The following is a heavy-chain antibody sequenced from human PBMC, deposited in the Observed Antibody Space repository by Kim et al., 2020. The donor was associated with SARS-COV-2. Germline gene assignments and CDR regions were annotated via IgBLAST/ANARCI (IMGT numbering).Heavy chain of an antibody. CDR2: IYYSGST. J-gene: IGHJ6*02. V-gene: IGHV4-30-4*01. D-gene: IGHD3-10*01. Sequence: SETLSLTCTVSGGSISSGDYYWSWIRQPPGKGLEWIGYIYYSGSTYYNPSLKSRVTISVDTSKNQFSLKLSSVTAADTAVYYCARGFRGSGSYFYYYYYGMDVWGQGTTVTVSS. CDR1: GGSISSGDYY. CDR3: ARGFRGSGSYFYYYYYGMDV.